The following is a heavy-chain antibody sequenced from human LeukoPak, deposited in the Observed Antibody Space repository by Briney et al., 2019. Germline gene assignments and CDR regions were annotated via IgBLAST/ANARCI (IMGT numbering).Heavy chain of an antibody. V-gene: IGHV4-34*01. CDR3: TRGGVQGYCSGGSCPLDY. D-gene: IGHD2-15*01. Sequence: WGTLCLSSAVYGVSFSGYYWSWVCQPPGKGLEWLWDINHRGSTTSNPSLKRRVTTSVDTTKNKSSLMLSSVTAAHTTRYYCTRGGVQGYCSGGSCPLDYWGQGTLVTVSS. CDR1: GVSFSGYY. CDR2: INHRGST. J-gene: IGHJ4*02.